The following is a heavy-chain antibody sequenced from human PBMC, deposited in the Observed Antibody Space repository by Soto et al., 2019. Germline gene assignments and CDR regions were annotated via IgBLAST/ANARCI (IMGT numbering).Heavy chain of an antibody. CDR3: ARAVAVPADFDN. CDR2: INADNGNT. Sequence: QVQLVQSGAEEKKPGASVKVSCKASGYTVTGYAMQWVRQAPGQRLEWMGWINADNGNTKYSQKFQGRVTITRDTSASTAYMELSSLRSEDTAVYYCARAVAVPADFDNWGQGTLVTVSS. D-gene: IGHD6-19*01. J-gene: IGHJ4*02. V-gene: IGHV1-3*05. CDR1: GYTVTGYA.